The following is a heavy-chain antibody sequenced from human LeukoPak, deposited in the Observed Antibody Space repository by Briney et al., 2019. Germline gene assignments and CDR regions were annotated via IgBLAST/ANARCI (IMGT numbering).Heavy chain of an antibody. J-gene: IGHJ4*02. CDR3: ATAEKYYFDY. Sequence: ASVKVSCKVSGYTLTELSMHWVRQAPGKGLEWMGGFDPENGETIYAQKFQGRVTMTEDTSTDTAYIELSSLRSEDTAVYYCATAEKYYFDYWGQGTLVTVSS. V-gene: IGHV1-24*01. CDR1: GYTLTELS. CDR2: FDPENGET.